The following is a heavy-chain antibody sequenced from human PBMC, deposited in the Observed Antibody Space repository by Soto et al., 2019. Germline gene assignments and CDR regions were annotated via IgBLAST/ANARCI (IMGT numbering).Heavy chain of an antibody. D-gene: IGHD3-10*01. Sequence: EVQLLESGGGLVQPGGSLRLSCAASGFTFSNYAMSWVRQAPGKGLEWVSALSGSGAGTYYADSVKGRFTISRDNSKNTVYLQMNSLRAEDTGVYSCASDWGPWRGHDYYGFNWFDPLGQGTPVTVSS. CDR1: GFTFSNYA. CDR3: ASDWGPWRGHDYYGFNWFDP. J-gene: IGHJ5*02. CDR2: LSGSGAGT. V-gene: IGHV3-23*01.